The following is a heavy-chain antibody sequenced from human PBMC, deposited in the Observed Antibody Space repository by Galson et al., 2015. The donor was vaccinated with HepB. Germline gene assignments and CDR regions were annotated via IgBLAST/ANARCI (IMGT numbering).Heavy chain of an antibody. D-gene: IGHD2-21*01. CDR3: AGDRLHGGAPTLDY. CDR2: IKQDGSEQ. J-gene: IGHJ4*02. CDR1: GFSFSNYW. Sequence: SLRLSCAVSGFSFSNYWMTWVRRAPGKGLEWVANIKQDGSEQYYVGSVKGRFTISRDNAKDPLYLQMNSLRAEDTAVYYCAGDRLHGGAPTLDYWGQGALVTVSS. V-gene: IGHV3-7*03.